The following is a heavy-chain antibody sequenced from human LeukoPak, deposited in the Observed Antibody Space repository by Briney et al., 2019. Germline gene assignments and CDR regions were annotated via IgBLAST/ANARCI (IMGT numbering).Heavy chain of an antibody. Sequence: GRSLRLSCAASGFTFDDYAMHWVRQAPGKGLEWVSGISWNSGSIGYADSVKGRFTISRDNAKNSLYLQMNSLRAEDTALYYCAKDRTVAGTPWLDYWGQGTLVTVSS. J-gene: IGHJ4*02. CDR3: AKDRTVAGTPWLDY. V-gene: IGHV3-9*01. D-gene: IGHD6-19*01. CDR1: GFTFDDYA. CDR2: ISWNSGSI.